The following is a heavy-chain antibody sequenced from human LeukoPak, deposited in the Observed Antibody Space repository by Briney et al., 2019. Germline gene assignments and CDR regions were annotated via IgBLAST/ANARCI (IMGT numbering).Heavy chain of an antibody. CDR1: GFTFSSYA. D-gene: IGHD6-19*01. J-gene: IGHJ4*02. Sequence: PGGSLRLSCAASGFTFSSYAMHWVRQAPGKGLEWVAVISYDGSNKYYADSVKGRFTISRDNSKNTLYLQMNSLRAEDTAVYYCAKLPGIAVAGAIDYWGQGTLVTVSS. CDR3: AKLPGIAVAGAIDY. CDR2: ISYDGSNK. V-gene: IGHV3-30*18.